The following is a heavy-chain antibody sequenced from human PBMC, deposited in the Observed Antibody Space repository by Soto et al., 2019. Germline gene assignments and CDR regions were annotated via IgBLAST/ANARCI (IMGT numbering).Heavy chain of an antibody. J-gene: IGHJ6*02. CDR3: ARDYSYSSSSPYYYYGMDV. CDR2: IYYSGST. Sequence: SETLSLTCTVSGGSVSSGSYYWSWIRQPPGKGLEWIGYIYYSGSTNYNPSLKSRVTISVDTSKNQFSLKLSSVTAADTAVYYCARDYSYSSSSPYYYYGMDVWGQRTTVTVSS. CDR1: GGSVSSGSYY. D-gene: IGHD6-6*01. V-gene: IGHV4-61*01.